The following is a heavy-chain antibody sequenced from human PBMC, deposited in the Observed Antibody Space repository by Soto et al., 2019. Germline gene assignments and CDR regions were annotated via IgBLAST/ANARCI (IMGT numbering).Heavy chain of an antibody. D-gene: IGHD1-26*01. CDR2: ISAYNGNT. J-gene: IGHJ6*02. CDR1: GYTFTSYG. CDR3: ARDLINIVGADYYYYCYGMDV. Sequence: GGSVKVSCKASGYTFTSYGISWVRQAPGQGLEWMGWISAYNGNTNYAQTLQGSVTMTTDTSTSTAYMELRSLRSDDTAVYYCARDLINIVGADYYYYCYGMDVWGQGTTVTVS. V-gene: IGHV1-18*01.